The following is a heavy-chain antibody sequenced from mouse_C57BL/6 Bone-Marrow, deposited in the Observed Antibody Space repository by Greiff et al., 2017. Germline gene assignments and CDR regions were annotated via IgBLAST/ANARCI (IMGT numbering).Heavy chain of an antibody. CDR2: IDPENGDT. CDR1: GFNIKDDY. Sequence: EVQLQQSGAELVRPGASVKLSCTASGFNIKDDYMHWVKQRPEQGLEWIGWIDPENGDTEYASKFQGKAPITADTSSNTADLQLSSLTSEDTAVYYCTHPRHYYGSPWFAYWGQGTLVTVSA. J-gene: IGHJ3*01. D-gene: IGHD1-1*01. V-gene: IGHV14-4*01. CDR3: THPRHYYGSPWFAY.